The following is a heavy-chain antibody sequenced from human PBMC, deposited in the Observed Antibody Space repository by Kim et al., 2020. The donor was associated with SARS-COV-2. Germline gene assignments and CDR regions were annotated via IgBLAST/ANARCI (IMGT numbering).Heavy chain of an antibody. CDR2: ISWDGGST. Sequence: GGSLRLSCAASGFTFDDYAMHWVRQAPGKGLEWVSLISWDGGSTYYADSVKGRFTISRDNSKNSLYLQMNSLRAEDTALYYCAKDGGFDIAAAGPAPQNYYYYYYGMDVWGQGTTVTVSS. CDR1: GFTFDDYA. D-gene: IGHD6-13*01. J-gene: IGHJ6*02. V-gene: IGHV3-43D*03. CDR3: AKDGGFDIAAAGPAPQNYYYYYYGMDV.